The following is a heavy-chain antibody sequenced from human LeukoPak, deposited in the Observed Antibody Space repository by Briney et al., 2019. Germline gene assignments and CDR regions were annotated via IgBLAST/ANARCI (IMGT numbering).Heavy chain of an antibody. CDR1: GFSFSTYW. V-gene: IGHV3-7*01. D-gene: IGHD6-13*01. CDR3: ATDLGSSRPNF. J-gene: IGHJ4*02. CDR2: IKQDGSEK. Sequence: GGSLRLSCAASGFSFSTYWMSRVRQAPGKGLEWVANIKQDGSEKYYVDSAKGRFTISRDNAKNSLYLQMNSLTAEDTAVYYCATDLGSSRPNFWGQGILVTVSS.